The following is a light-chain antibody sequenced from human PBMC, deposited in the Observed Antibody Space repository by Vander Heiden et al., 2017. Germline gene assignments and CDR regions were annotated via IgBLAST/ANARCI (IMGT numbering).Light chain of an antibody. V-gene: IGKV3-20*01. CDR2: GSS. J-gene: IGKJ2*01. CDR3: QQYGSSPYT. Sequence: EIVFTQSPGTLSLSPGERATLSCRTSQSVSSTYLAWYQQKPGQPPRLLIYGSSSRATGIPARFSGSGSGTDFTLTISRLEPEDFAVYYCQQYGSSPYTFGQGTKLEIK. CDR1: QSVSSTY.